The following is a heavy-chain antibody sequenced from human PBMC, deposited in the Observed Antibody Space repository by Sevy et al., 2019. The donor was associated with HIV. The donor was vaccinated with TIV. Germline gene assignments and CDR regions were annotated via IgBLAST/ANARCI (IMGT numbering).Heavy chain of an antibody. CDR2: ITRNSYEAYGGTT. CDR1: GFTFDDYA. Sequence: GGSLRLTCTTSGFTFDDYAMTWFRQPPGKGLEWVAFITRNSYEAYGGTTDYAASVKGRFIISRDDSKSIAYLQMNSLKTEDTAFYYCTRGLATADTPEYYFDYWVQGTLVTVSS. V-gene: IGHV3-49*03. CDR3: TRGLATADTPEYYFDY. D-gene: IGHD5-12*01. J-gene: IGHJ4*02.